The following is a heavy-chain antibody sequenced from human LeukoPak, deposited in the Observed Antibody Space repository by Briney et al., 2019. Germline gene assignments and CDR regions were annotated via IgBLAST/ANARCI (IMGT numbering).Heavy chain of an antibody. D-gene: IGHD4-17*01. CDR3: AGEPTTVTKGFDI. CDR1: DYSFSTHY. J-gene: IGHJ3*02. Sequence: SETLSLTCSVSDYSFSTHYWTWIRQPPGKGLEWIGYIASLGSTNYNPSLKSRFTISIETSKNQFSLQMTSVTAADTAVYYCAGEPTTVTKGFDIWGQGTMVTVSS. V-gene: IGHV4-59*11. CDR2: IASLGST.